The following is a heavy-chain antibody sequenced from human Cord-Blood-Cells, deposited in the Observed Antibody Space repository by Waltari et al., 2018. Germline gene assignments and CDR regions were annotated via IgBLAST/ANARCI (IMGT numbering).Heavy chain of an antibody. J-gene: IGHJ5*02. CDR2: INPNSGGT. CDR3: VSGNDRGNNWFDP. D-gene: IGHD3-10*01. V-gene: IGHV1-2*06. Sequence: QVQLVQSGAEVKKPGASVKVSCKASGYTFTGYYMHWVRQATGQGLEWMGLINPNSGGTNYEQRFQGRVTMTRDTSISTAYMELRRLRSDDTAVYYCVSGNDRGNNWFDPWGQGTLVTVSS. CDR1: GYTFTGYY.